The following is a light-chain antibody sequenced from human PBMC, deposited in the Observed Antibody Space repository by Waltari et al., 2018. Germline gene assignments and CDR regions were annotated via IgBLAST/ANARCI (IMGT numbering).Light chain of an antibody. Sequence: DIQMTQSPPSLSASVGDTITITCRPSQDVGTHVNLYQYTPPTAPKTLIFGASSLQRGVPSKFSGRGSGTDFTLTVSSLQPEDFTTYCCQQSFSSPWTFSPGTQV. J-gene: IGKJ1*01. CDR3: QQSFSSPWT. CDR1: QDVGTH. V-gene: IGKV1-39*01. CDR2: GAS.